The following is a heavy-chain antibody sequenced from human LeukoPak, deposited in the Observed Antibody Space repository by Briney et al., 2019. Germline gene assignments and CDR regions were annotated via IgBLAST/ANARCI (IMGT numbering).Heavy chain of an antibody. D-gene: IGHD3-9*01. CDR3: ARVLFNSGYDY. J-gene: IGHJ4*02. Sequence: ASVKVSCKASGYTFTSYDINWVRQATGQGLGWMGWINPNSGETKFAQRFQGRVTLIRDTAISTVYMDLGGLRSDDTAVYYCARVLFNSGYDYWGQGSLVTVSS. CDR2: INPNSGET. V-gene: IGHV1-2*02. CDR1: GYTFTSYD.